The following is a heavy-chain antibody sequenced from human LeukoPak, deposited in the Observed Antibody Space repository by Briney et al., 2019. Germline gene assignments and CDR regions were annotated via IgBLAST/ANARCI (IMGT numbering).Heavy chain of an antibody. CDR1: GFTVSDYY. V-gene: IGHV3-11*04. CDR3: VRMAAGPR. CDR2: ISSSGRPI. Sequence: PGGSLRLSCAASGFTVSDYYMSWIRQAPGKGLECISYISSSGRPIYYADSVKGRFTISRDNAKNSLYLQMNSLRVEDTAVYFCVRMAAGPRWGQGTLVTVSS. D-gene: IGHD5-24*01. J-gene: IGHJ4*02.